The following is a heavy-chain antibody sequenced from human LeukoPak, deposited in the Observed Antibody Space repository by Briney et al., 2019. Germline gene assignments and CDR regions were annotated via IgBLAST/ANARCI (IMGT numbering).Heavy chain of an antibody. CDR1: GFTFDDYG. D-gene: IGHD6-19*01. CDR2: INWNGGST. Sequence: GESLKISCAASGFTFDDYGMSWVRQAPGKGLEWVSSINWNGGSTGYTDSVKGRFTISRDNAKNSLYLQMNSLRAEDTALYYCARVDSSGWYGQSDYWGQGTLVTVSS. CDR3: ARVDSSGWYGQSDY. J-gene: IGHJ4*02. V-gene: IGHV3-20*04.